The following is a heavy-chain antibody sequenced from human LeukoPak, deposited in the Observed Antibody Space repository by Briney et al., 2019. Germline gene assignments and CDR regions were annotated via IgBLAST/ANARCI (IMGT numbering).Heavy chain of an antibody. V-gene: IGHV3-74*03. CDR3: ARDQQWLAS. CDR1: GFTFSSHW. D-gene: IGHD6-19*01. CDR2: INGDGSNT. J-gene: IGHJ5*02. Sequence: PGGSLRLSCAASGFTFSSHWMHWVRQAPGKGLVWVSRINGDGSNTTYADSVKGRFTISRDNAKNTLYLQMNSLRAEDTAVYYCARDQQWLASWGQGTLVTVSS.